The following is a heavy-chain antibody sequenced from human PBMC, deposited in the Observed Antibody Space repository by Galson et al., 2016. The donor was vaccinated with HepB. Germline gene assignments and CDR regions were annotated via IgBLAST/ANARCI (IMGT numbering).Heavy chain of an antibody. J-gene: IGHJ5*02. Sequence: SVKVSCKASGYTFTSYAITWVRQAPGQGLEWMGWIAPDNGNTVYAQRFQGRVTMPTHTSTRPAYMEVTSLRFDDTAVYYCARGLDYCVNPNCFWISWGQGTLVTVSS. CDR3: ARGLDYCVNPNCFWIS. CDR2: IAPDNGNT. V-gene: IGHV1-18*01. D-gene: IGHD4/OR15-4a*01. CDR1: GYTFTSYA.